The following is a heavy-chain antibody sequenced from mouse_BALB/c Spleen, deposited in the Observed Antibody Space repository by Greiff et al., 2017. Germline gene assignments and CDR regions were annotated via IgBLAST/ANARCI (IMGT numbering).Heavy chain of an antibody. J-gene: IGHJ3*01. V-gene: IGHV5-6-5*01. CDR1: GFTFSSYA. CDR3: ARVPYYDYDERAWFAY. Sequence: EVKLVESGGGLVKPGGSLKLSCAASGFTFSSYAMSWVRQTPEKRLEWVASISSGGSTYYPDSVKGRFTISRDNARNILYLQMSSLRSEDTAMYYCARVPYYDYDERAWFAYWGQGTLVTVSA. CDR2: ISSGGST. D-gene: IGHD2-4*01.